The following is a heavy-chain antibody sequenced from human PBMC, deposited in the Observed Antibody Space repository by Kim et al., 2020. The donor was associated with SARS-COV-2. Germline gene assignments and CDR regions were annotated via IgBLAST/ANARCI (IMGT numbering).Heavy chain of an antibody. Sequence: GGSLRLSCAASGFTFSSYGMHWVRQAPGKGLEWVAVIWYDGSNKYKAAYVKGRFTISRDNTKNTLYLQMNSLRAEDTAVYFCARALDWYIDYWGQGTLVTVSS. CDR1: GFTFSSYG. D-gene: IGHD3-9*01. J-gene: IGHJ4*02. V-gene: IGHV3-33*01. CDR2: IWYDGSNK. CDR3: ARALDWYIDY.